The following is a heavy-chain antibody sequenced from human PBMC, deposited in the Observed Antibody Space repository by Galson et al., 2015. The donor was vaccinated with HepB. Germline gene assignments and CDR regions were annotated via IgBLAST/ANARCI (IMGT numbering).Heavy chain of an antibody. J-gene: IGHJ4*02. CDR3: ARSQDGGGIAARPDLDS. D-gene: IGHD6-6*01. CDR1: GDSVSSNSAA. Sequence: CAISGDSVSSNSAAWNWIRQSPSRGLEWLGRTYYRSKWYNEYAVSVKSRITINPDTSKNQFSLQLNSVTPEDTAIYYCARSQDGGGIAARPDLDSWGQGTLVTVSS. CDR2: TYYRSKWYN. V-gene: IGHV6-1*01.